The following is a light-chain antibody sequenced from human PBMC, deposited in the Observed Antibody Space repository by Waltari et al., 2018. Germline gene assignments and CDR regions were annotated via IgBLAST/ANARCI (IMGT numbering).Light chain of an antibody. CDR2: QDS. Sequence: SYELTQPPSVSVSPGQTASISCSGDKLGDKYAWWYQQKPGQSPVLVIYQDSKRPPGIPGRFSGSNSGNTATLTISGTQAMDEADYYCQAWDSSTYVVFGGGTKLTVL. CDR3: QAWDSSTYVV. CDR1: KLGDKY. V-gene: IGLV3-1*01. J-gene: IGLJ2*01.